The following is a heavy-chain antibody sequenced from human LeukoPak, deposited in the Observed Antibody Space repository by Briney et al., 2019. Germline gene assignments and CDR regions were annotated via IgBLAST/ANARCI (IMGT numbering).Heavy chain of an antibody. J-gene: IGHJ4*02. V-gene: IGHV1-2*02. CDR1: GYTFTGYY. CDR3: ARVTAPGDTSGWSAFDY. CDR2: ISPNSGGT. D-gene: IGHD6-19*01. Sequence: ASVKVSCKASGYTFTGYYIHWVRQAPGQGLEWMGWISPNSGGTNYAQKFQGRVTMTRDTSINTAYMVLSSLRSDDTAVYYCARVTAPGDTSGWSAFDYWGQGTLVTAST.